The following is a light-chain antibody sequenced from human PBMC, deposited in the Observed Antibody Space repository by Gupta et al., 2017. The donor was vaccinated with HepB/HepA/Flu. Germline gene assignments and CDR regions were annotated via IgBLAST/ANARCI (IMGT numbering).Light chain of an antibody. J-gene: IGLJ2*01. V-gene: IGLV1-47*01. CDR1: SSNVETNY. Sequence: QSVLTQPPSASGTPGQTVTISWSGSSSNVETNYVSWYQQLPGTAPKLLIYRNNQRPSGVPDRFSGSKSGASASLAISGLRSEDEADYYCASWDDSLSGPGVFGGGTKLTVL. CDR3: ASWDDSLSGPGV. CDR2: RNN.